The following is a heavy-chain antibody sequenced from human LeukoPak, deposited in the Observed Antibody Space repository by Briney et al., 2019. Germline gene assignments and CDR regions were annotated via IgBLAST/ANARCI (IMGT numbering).Heavy chain of an antibody. CDR1: GFTFSSYW. CDR2: INSDGSST. V-gene: IGHV3-74*01. CDR3: VAGWTCYYMDV. J-gene: IGHJ6*03. Sequence: GGSLRLSCAASGFTFSSYWMHWVRQAPGKGLVWVSRINSDGSSTSYADSVKGRFTISRDNAKNTLYLQMNSLRAEDTAVYYCVAGWTCYYMDVWGKGTTVTISS. D-gene: IGHD6-19*01.